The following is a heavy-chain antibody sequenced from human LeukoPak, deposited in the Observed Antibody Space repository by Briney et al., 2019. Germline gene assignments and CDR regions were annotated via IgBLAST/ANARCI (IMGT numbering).Heavy chain of an antibody. CDR3: TTDSSGWYPHYYYGMDV. CDR2: IKSKTDGGTT. Sequence: GGSLRLSCAASGFTFSNAWMSWVRQAPGKGLEWVGRIKSKTDGGTTDYAAPVKGRFTISRDDSKNTLYLQMNSLKTEDTAVYYCTTDSSGWYPHYYYGMDVWGQGTTVTVSS. V-gene: IGHV3-15*01. D-gene: IGHD6-19*01. CDR1: GFTFSNAW. J-gene: IGHJ6*02.